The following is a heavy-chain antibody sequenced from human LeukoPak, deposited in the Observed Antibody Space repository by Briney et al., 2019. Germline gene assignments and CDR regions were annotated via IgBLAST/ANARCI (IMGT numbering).Heavy chain of an antibody. D-gene: IGHD1-1*01. CDR1: GGTFSSYA. Sequence: SVKVSCKASGGTFSSYAISWVRQAPGQGLEWMGRIIPILGIANYAQKFQGRVTITADKSTSTAYMELSSLRSEDTAVYYCASRSSTGAFDIWGQGTMVTVSS. CDR3: ASRSSTGAFDI. CDR2: IIPILGIA. V-gene: IGHV1-69*04. J-gene: IGHJ3*02.